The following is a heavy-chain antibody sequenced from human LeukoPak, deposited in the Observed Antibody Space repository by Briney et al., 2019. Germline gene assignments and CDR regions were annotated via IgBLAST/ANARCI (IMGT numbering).Heavy chain of an antibody. Sequence: ASVKVSCKASGYTFTSYDINWVRQATGQGLEWMGWINPNSGGTNYAQKFQGRVTMTRDTSISTAYMDLSRLRSDDTAVYYCARGSIVGATFDYFDYWGQGTLVTVSS. CDR3: ARGSIVGATFDYFDY. D-gene: IGHD1-26*01. J-gene: IGHJ4*02. V-gene: IGHV1-2*02. CDR1: GYTFTSYD. CDR2: INPNSGGT.